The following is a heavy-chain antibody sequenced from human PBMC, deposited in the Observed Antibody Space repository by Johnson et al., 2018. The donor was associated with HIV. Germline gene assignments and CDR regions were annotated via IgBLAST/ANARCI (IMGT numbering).Heavy chain of an antibody. V-gene: IGHV3-9*01. CDR2: ISWNSGSI. D-gene: IGHD1-26*01. J-gene: IGHJ3*02. CDR3: AGVGWATSDAFDI. Sequence: VQLVESGGGLVQPGRSLRLSCAASGFTFDDYAMHWVRQAPGKGLEWVSGISWNSGSIGYADSVTGRFTITRDNTKNSLYLQMNSLRAEDTAGYYCAGVGWATSDAFDIWGQGTMVTVSS. CDR1: GFTFDDYA.